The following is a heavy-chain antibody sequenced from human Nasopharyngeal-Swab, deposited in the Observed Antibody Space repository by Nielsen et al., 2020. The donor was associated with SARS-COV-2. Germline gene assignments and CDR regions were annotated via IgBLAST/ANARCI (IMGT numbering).Heavy chain of an antibody. J-gene: IGHJ6*02. D-gene: IGHD3-3*01. Sequence: VRQAPGKVLEWVAVISYDGSNKYYADSVKGRFTISRDNSKNTLYLQMNSLRAEDTAVYYCAREVLRFLEWLLTDYYYYGMDVWGQGTTVTVSS. CDR2: ISYDGSNK. V-gene: IGHV3-30*03. CDR3: AREVLRFLEWLLTDYYYYGMDV.